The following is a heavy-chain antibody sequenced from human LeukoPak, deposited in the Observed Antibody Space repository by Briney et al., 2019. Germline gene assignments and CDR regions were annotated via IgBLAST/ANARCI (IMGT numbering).Heavy chain of an antibody. CDR1: GGSISSGSYY. CDR3: AVDTSGYLGLADY. V-gene: IGHV4-39*01. Sequence: SETLSLTCTVSGGSISSGSYYWGWIRQPPGKGLEWFGSIYSSGSTYYNPSLKSRVTISVDTSKNQFSLQLTSVTAADTAVYYCAVDTSGYLGLADYWGQGTLVTVSS. CDR2: IYSSGST. J-gene: IGHJ4*02. D-gene: IGHD3-22*01.